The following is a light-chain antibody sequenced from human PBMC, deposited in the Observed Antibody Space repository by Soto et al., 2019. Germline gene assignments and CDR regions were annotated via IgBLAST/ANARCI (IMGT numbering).Light chain of an antibody. J-gene: IGKJ2*01. CDR2: CAS. CDR1: QSISTY. CDR3: QQYNSYFPYT. V-gene: IGKV1-5*01. Sequence: DIQMTQSPSTLSSSVGDRVTITCRASQSISTYLSWYQQKAGKAPNLLIYCASNLESGVTSRWIGSGSGTAFILTISSLQQADFSTYYCQQYNSYFPYTFGQGTKLEIK.